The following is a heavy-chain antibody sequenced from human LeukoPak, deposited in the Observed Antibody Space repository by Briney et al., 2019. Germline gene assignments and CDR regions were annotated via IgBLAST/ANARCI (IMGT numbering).Heavy chain of an antibody. CDR2: IYTSGST. CDR1: GGSISSGSCY. V-gene: IGHV4-61*02. CDR3: ARDDLGGWFDP. J-gene: IGHJ5*02. Sequence: SETLSLTCTVSGGSISSGSCYWSWIRQPAGKGLEWIGRIYTSGSTNYNPSLKSRVTISVDTSKNQFSLKLSSVTAADTAVYYCARDDLGGWFDPWGQGTLVTVSS.